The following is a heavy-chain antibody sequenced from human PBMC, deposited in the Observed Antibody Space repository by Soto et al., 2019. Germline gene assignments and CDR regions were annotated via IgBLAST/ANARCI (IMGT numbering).Heavy chain of an antibody. CDR3: ARGIQLGPRRITIGYSG. Sequence: QVQLVQSGAEVKKPESSVKVSCKAPGGTFSTYAISWVRQAPGQGLEWMGGIIPMFGTANYAQRFQDRVTTTADESTNSGYVGLSSLRSEHTAGYFCARGIQLGPRRITIGYSGWGQGTLVTVSS. J-gene: IGHJ4*02. CDR2: IIPMFGTA. V-gene: IGHV1-69*12. D-gene: IGHD5-18*01. CDR1: GGTFSTYA.